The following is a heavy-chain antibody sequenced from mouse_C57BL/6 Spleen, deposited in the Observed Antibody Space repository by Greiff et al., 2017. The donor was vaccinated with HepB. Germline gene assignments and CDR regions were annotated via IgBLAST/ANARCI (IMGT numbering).Heavy chain of an antibody. V-gene: IGHV1-52*01. CDR1: GYTFTSYW. D-gene: IGHD1-1*01. CDR3: AVYYGSSLAWFAY. CDR2: IDPSDSET. J-gene: IGHJ3*01. Sequence: VQLQQPGAELVRPGSSVELSCKASGYTFTSYWMHWVKQRPIQGLEWIGNIDPSDSETHYNQKFKDKATLTVDKSSSTAYMQLSSLTSEDSAVYYCAVYYGSSLAWFAYWGQGTLVTVSA.